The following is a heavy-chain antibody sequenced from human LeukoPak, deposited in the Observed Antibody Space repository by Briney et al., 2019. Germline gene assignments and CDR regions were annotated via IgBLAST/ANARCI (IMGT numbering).Heavy chain of an antibody. Sequence: VKVSCKASGGTSSSYTISWVRQAPGQGLEWMGRIIPIDGVENYAQKFQGRVTITADKLTSTAYMELSSLRSEDTAVYYCARALDCTNGVCFGDDAFNIWGQGTMVTVSS. V-gene: IGHV1-69*02. CDR1: GGTSSSYT. D-gene: IGHD2-8*01. J-gene: IGHJ3*02. CDR2: IIPIDGVE. CDR3: ARALDCTNGVCFGDDAFNI.